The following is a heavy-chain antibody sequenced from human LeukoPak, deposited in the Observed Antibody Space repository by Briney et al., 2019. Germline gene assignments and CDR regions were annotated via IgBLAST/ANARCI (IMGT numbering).Heavy chain of an antibody. CDR3: AKGGSSGLRGAFDI. J-gene: IGHJ3*02. Sequence: PGGSLRLSCAASGFTFSSYAVSWVRQAPGNGLEWVSAISGSGAGTYYADSVRGRFTISRDNSKNTLYLQMNSLRAEDTAVYYCAKGGSSGLRGAFDIWGQGTMVTVSS. V-gene: IGHV3-23*01. CDR1: GFTFSSYA. D-gene: IGHD3-22*01. CDR2: ISGSGAGT.